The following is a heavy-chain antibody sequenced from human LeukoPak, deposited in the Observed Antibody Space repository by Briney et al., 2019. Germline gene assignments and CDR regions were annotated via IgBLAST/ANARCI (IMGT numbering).Heavy chain of an antibody. CDR3: AKDLSESSQLLLPDY. V-gene: IGHV3-30*18. J-gene: IGHJ4*02. CDR1: GFIFSSYG. Sequence: GGSLRLSCAASGFIFSSYGMHWVRQAPGKGLEWVAVISYDGDNRFYADSVKGRFTISRDNSKNTLNLQMNSLRAEDTAVYYCAKDLSESSQLLLPDYWGQGTLVTVSS. D-gene: IGHD2-15*01. CDR2: ISYDGDNR.